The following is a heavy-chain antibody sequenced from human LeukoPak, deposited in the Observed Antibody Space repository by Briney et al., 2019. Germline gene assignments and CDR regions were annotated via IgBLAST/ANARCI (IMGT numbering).Heavy chain of an antibody. CDR1: GFTVSSNY. V-gene: IGHV3-53*01. J-gene: IGHJ4*02. CDR3: ARARGYRSNYFDY. D-gene: IGHD3-16*02. CDR2: IYSGGST. Sequence: GGSLRLSCAASGFTVSSNYMSWVRQAPGKGLEWVSVIYSGGSTYYADSVKGRFTISRDNSKNTLYVQINSLRAEDTAVYYCARARGYRSNYFDYWGQGTLVTVSS.